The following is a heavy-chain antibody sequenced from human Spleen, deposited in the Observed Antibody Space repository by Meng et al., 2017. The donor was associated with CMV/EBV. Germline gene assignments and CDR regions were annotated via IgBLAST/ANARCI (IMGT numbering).Heavy chain of an antibody. CDR2: IIPILGIA. J-gene: IGHJ4*02. CDR3: ARGLEYSSGPLRANIGTW. D-gene: IGHD6-19*01. Sequence: SVKVSCKASGGTFSSYVISWVRQAPGQGLEWMGRIIPILGIANYAQKFQGRVTITADKSTSTAYMELSSLRSEDTAVYYCARGLEYSSGPLRANIGTWWGQGTLVTVSS. CDR1: GGTFSSYV. V-gene: IGHV1-69*04.